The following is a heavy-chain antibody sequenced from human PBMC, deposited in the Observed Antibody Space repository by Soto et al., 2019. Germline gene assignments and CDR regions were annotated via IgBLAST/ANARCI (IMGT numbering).Heavy chain of an antibody. V-gene: IGHV4-59*08. CDR1: GGSISSYS. Sequence: PSETLSLTCTVSGGSISSYSWSWIRQPPGKRLEWMGYIFYSGSTSYNPSLKSRVTISIETSKNQFSLNLNSVTAADTAVYYCARSHSAAVFRDYIWGTYRYSAAYDYWRQGALVTVSS. CDR3: ARSHSAAVFRDYIWGTYRYSAAYDY. D-gene: IGHD3-16*02. J-gene: IGHJ4*02. CDR2: IFYSGST.